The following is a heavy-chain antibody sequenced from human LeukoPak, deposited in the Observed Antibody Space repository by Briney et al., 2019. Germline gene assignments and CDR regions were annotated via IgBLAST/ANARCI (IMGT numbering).Heavy chain of an antibody. CDR3: ARGASSTSCPGLH. CDR2: INPSGGST. CDR1: GYTFTSYY. J-gene: IGHJ4*02. D-gene: IGHD2-2*01. Sequence: ASMKVSCKASGYTFTSYYIHWVRQAPGQGLEWMGIINPSGGSTSYAQKFQGRVTMTRDTSTNTVYMDLSSLRSEDTAVYYCARGASSTSCPGLHWGQGTLVTVSS. V-gene: IGHV1-46*01.